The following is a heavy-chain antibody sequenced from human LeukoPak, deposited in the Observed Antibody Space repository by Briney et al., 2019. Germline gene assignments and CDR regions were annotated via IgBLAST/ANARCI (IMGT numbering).Heavy chain of an antibody. J-gene: IGHJ3*02. CDR2: ISYDGSNK. Sequence: GVLRLSCAASRFTFSSYAMHWVRQAPGKGLEWVAVISYDGSNKYYADSVKGRFTISRDNSKNTLYLQMNSLRAEDTAVYYCARVASSSWGAFDIWGQGTMVTVSS. D-gene: IGHD6-13*01. CDR3: ARVASSSWGAFDI. V-gene: IGHV3-30-3*01. CDR1: RFTFSSYA.